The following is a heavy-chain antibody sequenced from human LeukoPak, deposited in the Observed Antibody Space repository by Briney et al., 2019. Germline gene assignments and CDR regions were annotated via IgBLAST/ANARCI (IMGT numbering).Heavy chain of an antibody. Sequence: VASVKVSCKASGYIFTDYYMYWVRQAPGQGPEWMGWINPNSGGTSYAQKFQGRVTMTRATSTSTAYMEPSSLKSDDTAVYYCAKAGSNGYGWGPLNWVDPWGQGTLVTVSS. CDR1: GYIFTDYY. D-gene: IGHD5-12*01. CDR2: INPNSGGT. J-gene: IGHJ5*02. V-gene: IGHV1-2*02. CDR3: AKAGSNGYGWGPLNWVDP.